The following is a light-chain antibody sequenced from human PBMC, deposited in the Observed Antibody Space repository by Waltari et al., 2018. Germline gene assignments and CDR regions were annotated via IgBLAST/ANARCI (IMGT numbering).Light chain of an antibody. J-gene: IGKJ2*01. Sequence: IQMTQSPSALSASVAVRVTITGRASQRINTWTAWYQQTPGKAPKVLIYDVSTLESGVPSRFSGSGSGTEFTLAINNLQPEDFATYYCQQYYRYYTFGQGTKLEIK. CDR2: DVS. V-gene: IGKV1-5*01. CDR3: QQYYRYYT. CDR1: QRINTW.